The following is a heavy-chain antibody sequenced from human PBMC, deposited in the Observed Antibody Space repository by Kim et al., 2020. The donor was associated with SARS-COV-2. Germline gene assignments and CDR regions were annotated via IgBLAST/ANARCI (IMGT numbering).Heavy chain of an antibody. CDR2: INHSGST. Sequence: SETLSLTCAVYGGSFSGYYWSWIRQPPGKGLEWMGEINHSGSTNSNPSLKSRVAISVDTTKNQFSLKLSSVTAADTAVYYCARGFTVSNWQYYYYYGMDVWGQGTTVTVSS. CDR3: ARGFTVSNWQYYYYYGMDV. D-gene: IGHD1-1*01. CDR1: GGSFSGYY. V-gene: IGHV4-34*01. J-gene: IGHJ6*02.